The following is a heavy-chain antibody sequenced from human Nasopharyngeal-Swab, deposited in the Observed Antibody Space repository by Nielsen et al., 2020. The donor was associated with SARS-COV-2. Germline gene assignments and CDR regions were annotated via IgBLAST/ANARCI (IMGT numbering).Heavy chain of an antibody. Sequence: GSLRLSCAVYGGSFSGYYWSWIRQPPGKGLEWIGEINHSGSTNYNPSLKSRVTISVDTSKYQFSLKLSSVTAADTAVYYCARGRGLRHYYYYYGMDVWGQGTTVTVSS. CDR2: INHSGST. CDR1: GGSFSGYY. D-gene: IGHD3-3*01. CDR3: ARGRGLRHYYYYYGMDV. V-gene: IGHV4-34*01. J-gene: IGHJ6*02.